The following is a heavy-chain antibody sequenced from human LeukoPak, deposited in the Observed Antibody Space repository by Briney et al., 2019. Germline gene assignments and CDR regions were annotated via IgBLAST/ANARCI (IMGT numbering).Heavy chain of an antibody. Sequence: PSETLSLTCAVYGGSFSGYYWSWIRQPPGKGLEWIGEINHSGSTNYNPSLKSRVTISVDTSKNQFSLKLSSVTAADTAVYYCARGTALEMANTTLGAAGHYYFDYWGQGTLVTVSS. CDR2: INHSGST. V-gene: IGHV4-34*01. J-gene: IGHJ4*02. D-gene: IGHD5-24*01. CDR1: GGSFSGYY. CDR3: ARGTALEMANTTLGAAGHYYFDY.